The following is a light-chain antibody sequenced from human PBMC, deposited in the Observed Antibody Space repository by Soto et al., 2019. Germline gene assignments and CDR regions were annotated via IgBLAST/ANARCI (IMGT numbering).Light chain of an antibody. CDR1: QSVSSSY. CDR3: QQYTSSPLT. Sequence: EIVSTQSPGTLSLSPGERATLSCRASQSVSSSYLAWYQQNPGQAPRLLIYGASSRATGIPDRFSGSGSGTDFTLTISRLEPEDFAVYYCQQYTSSPLTFGGGTKVEIK. CDR2: GAS. V-gene: IGKV3-20*01. J-gene: IGKJ4*01.